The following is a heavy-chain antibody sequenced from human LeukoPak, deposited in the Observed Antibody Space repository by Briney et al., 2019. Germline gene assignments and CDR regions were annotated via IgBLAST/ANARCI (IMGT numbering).Heavy chain of an antibody. V-gene: IGHV1-3*01. CDR3: TTESIEVAGIGNY. CDR2: VNAGNGDT. D-gene: IGHD6-19*01. J-gene: IGHJ4*02. Sequence: ASVKVSCKASGYSFTSYAMHWVRQVPGQRLEWMGWVNAGNGDTKYSQKFQGRVTITRDTSASTAYMELSSLRSEDTAMYYCTTESIEVAGIGNYWGQGTLVTISS. CDR1: GYSFTSYA.